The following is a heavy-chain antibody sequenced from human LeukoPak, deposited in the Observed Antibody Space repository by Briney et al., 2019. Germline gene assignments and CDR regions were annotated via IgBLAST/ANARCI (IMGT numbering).Heavy chain of an antibody. J-gene: IGHJ1*01. CDR1: GSSISSYY. CDR3: ARSGSYYSEYFQH. Sequence: SVTLSFTCAASGSSISSYYWSWLRQPPGKGQEWVGNIYCSGSTNYNPSLKSRVTISVDTSKNQFSLKLSSVTAADTAVYYCARSGSYYSEYFQHWGQGTLVTVSS. CDR2: IYCSGST. V-gene: IGHV4-59*01. D-gene: IGHD1-26*01.